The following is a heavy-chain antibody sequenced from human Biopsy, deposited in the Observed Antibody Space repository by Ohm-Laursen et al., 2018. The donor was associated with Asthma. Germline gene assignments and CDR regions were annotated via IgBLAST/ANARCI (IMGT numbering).Heavy chain of an antibody. CDR1: GYTFINYA. J-gene: IGHJ3*02. CDR2: INAGNGNT. V-gene: IGHV1-3*01. CDR3: ARTYYDFLTGQVNDALAM. D-gene: IGHD3-9*01. Sequence: GSSVKVSCKASGYTFINYAIHWVRQAPGQRLEWMGWINAGNGNTKYSQKVQGRVTITRDTSASTAYMDLSSLRSEDTAVYYCARTYYDFLTGQVNDALAMWGQGTVVTVSS.